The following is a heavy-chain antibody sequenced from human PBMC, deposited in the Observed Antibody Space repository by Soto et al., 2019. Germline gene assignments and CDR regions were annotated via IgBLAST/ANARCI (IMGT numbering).Heavy chain of an antibody. CDR3: ARGGGAAAARDD. CDR2: INHSGST. CDR1: GGSFSGYY. Sequence: QVQLQQWGAGLLKPSETLSLTCAVYGGSFSGYYWSWIRQPPGKGLEWIGEINHSGSTNYNPSLRGRVTISVDPSKHQFSLKLSSVTAADTAVYYCARGGGAAAARDDWGQGTLVNVSS. J-gene: IGHJ4*02. V-gene: IGHV4-34*01. D-gene: IGHD6-13*01.